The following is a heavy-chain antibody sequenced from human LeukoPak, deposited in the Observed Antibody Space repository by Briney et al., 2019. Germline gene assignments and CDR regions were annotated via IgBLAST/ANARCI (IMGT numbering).Heavy chain of an antibody. J-gene: IGHJ6*03. V-gene: IGHV7-4-1*02. CDR2: INTNTGNP. D-gene: IGHD5-18*01. CDR3: AREVGYSYGYGYYYYYMDV. CDR1: GYTFTSYA. Sequence: ASVKVSCKASGYTFTSYAMNWVRQAPGQGLEWMGWINTNTGNPTYAQGFTERFVFSLDTSVSTAYLQISSLKAEDTAVYYCAREVGYSYGYGYYYYYMDVWGKGTTVTVSS.